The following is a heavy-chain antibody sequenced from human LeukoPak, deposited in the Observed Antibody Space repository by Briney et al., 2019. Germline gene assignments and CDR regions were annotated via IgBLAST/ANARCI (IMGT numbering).Heavy chain of an antibody. CDR2: IRYNGSNK. D-gene: IGHD6-19*01. V-gene: IGHV3-30*02. CDR1: GFTFSSYG. CDR3: ARGGKIALAGTRSPQYFQH. J-gene: IGHJ1*01. Sequence: GGSLRLSCAASGFTFSSYGMHWVRQAPGKGLEWVAFIRYNGSNKYYADSVKGRFTISRDNSKNTLYLQMNSLRPEDTAVYYCARGGKIALAGTRSPQYFQHWGQGTLVTVSS.